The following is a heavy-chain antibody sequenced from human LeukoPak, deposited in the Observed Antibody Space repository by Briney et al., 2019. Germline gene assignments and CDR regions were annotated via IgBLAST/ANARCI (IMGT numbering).Heavy chain of an antibody. D-gene: IGHD7-27*01. J-gene: IGHJ4*02. V-gene: IGHV3-48*02. Sequence: PGGSLRLSCAASGFTFSSFSMNWVRQAPGKGLEWVSYISSGSSSIYYTDSVKGRFTISRDNAKSSLYLQMNSLRDEDTAVYYCARANWGSFDSWGQGTLVTVSS. CDR3: ARANWGSFDS. CDR1: GFTFSSFS. CDR2: ISSGSSSI.